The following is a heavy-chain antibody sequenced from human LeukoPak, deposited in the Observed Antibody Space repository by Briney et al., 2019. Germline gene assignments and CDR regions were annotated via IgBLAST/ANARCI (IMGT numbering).Heavy chain of an antibody. D-gene: IGHD5-18*01. CDR1: GGTFSSYA. J-gene: IGHJ4*02. CDR2: IIPILGIA. CDR3: ARGSGYSEIPFDY. V-gene: IGHV1-69*04. Sequence: ASVKVSCKASGGTFSSYAISWVRQAPGQGLEWMGRIIPILGIANYAQKFQGRVTITADKSTSTAYMELSSLRSEDTAVYYCARGSGYSEIPFDYWGQGTLVTVSS.